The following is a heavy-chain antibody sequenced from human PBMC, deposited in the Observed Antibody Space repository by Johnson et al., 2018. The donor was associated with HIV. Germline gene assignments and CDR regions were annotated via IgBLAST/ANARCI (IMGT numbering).Heavy chain of an antibody. D-gene: IGHD2-2*01. Sequence: VLLVESGGGVVQPGRSLRLSCAASGFTFDDYGMTWVRQPPGKGLEWVSGINWNGGSIAYADSVKGRFTISRANAKNSLYLQINSLRAEDTALYYCARDGYYCSSSGCYGSGTYSSAFDIWGQGTMVTVSS. V-gene: IGHV3-20*04. CDR2: INWNGGSI. CDR1: GFTFDDYG. J-gene: IGHJ3*02. CDR3: ARDGYYCSSSGCYGSGTYSSAFDI.